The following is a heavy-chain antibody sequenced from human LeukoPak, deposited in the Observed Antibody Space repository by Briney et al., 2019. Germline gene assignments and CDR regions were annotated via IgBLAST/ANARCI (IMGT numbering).Heavy chain of an antibody. V-gene: IGHV3-66*01. J-gene: IGHJ4*02. CDR2: IYSGGST. CDR1: EFSVGSNY. CDR3: AKDKVGTTEPYFDY. Sequence: GGSLRLSCAASEFSVGSNYMTWVRQAPGKGLEWVSLIYSGGSTYYADSVKGRFTISRDNSKNTLYLQMNSLRAEDTAVYYCAKDKVGTTEPYFDYWGQGTLVTVSS. D-gene: IGHD1-26*01.